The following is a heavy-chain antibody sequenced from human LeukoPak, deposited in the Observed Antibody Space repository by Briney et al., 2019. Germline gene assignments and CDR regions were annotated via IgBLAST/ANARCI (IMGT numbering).Heavy chain of an antibody. CDR2: ISWNSGSI. D-gene: IGHD2-2*02. Sequence: HSGGSLRLSCAASGFTFDDYAMHWVRQAPGKGLEWVSGISWNSGSIGYADSVKGRFTISRDNAKKSLYLQMKSLRAEETALYYCAKDHCSSTSCYSNWFDPWGQGTLVTVSS. J-gene: IGHJ5*02. CDR3: AKDHCSSTSCYSNWFDP. CDR1: GFTFDDYA. V-gene: IGHV3-9*01.